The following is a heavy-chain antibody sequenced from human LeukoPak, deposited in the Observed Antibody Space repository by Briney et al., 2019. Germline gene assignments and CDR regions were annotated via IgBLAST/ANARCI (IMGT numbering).Heavy chain of an antibody. Sequence: GGSLRLSCAASGFTFSSYFMNWVRQAPGKGLEWISYISTSSRSIYYADSVKGRFTISRDNAKNSLYLQMNSLRDEDTAVYYCARGDSSGYYNWFDPWGQGTLVTVSS. CDR2: ISTSSRSI. CDR3: ARGDSSGYYNWFDP. CDR1: GFTFSSYF. J-gene: IGHJ5*02. V-gene: IGHV3-48*02. D-gene: IGHD3-22*01.